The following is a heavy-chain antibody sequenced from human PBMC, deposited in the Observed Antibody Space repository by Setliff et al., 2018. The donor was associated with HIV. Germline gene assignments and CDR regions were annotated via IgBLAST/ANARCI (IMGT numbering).Heavy chain of an antibody. CDR3: AKEGNSVDNWLDP. Sequence: LSLTCTVSGDPIFIGGYYWSWIHQHPGGGLEWIGYIYHTGKTYYNPSLQSRIIMSLDMSQNQFSLKLSSVTAADTAVYYCAKEGNSVDNWLDPWGPGTLVTVSS. CDR1: GDPIFIGGYY. V-gene: IGHV4-31*03. CDR2: IYHTGKT. D-gene: IGHD1-26*01. J-gene: IGHJ5*02.